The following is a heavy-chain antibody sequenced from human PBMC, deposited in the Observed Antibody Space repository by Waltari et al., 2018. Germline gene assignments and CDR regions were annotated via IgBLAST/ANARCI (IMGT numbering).Heavy chain of an antibody. CDR3: ARDNGMGVTIPMPFYYGMDV. CDR1: GDMFTRHS. J-gene: IGHJ6*01. V-gene: IGHV1-3*04. D-gene: IGHD2-2*01. CDR2: INTVNGDT. Sequence: QVQFVQSGAEVKKPGASVKVSCKVSGDMFTRHSMHWVRQAPGQWLGWMGWINTVNGDTKYSRKFMTRVTITRDTSASIAYMELSSLTSEDTALYYCARDNGMGVTIPMPFYYGMDVWGQGTTVTVSS.